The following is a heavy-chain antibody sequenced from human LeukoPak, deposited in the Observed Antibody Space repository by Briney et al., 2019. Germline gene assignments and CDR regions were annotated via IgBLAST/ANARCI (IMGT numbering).Heavy chain of an antibody. CDR3: ADSRYSSGWSYFDH. V-gene: IGHV3-23*01. D-gene: IGHD6-19*01. J-gene: IGHJ4*02. CDR1: GFTLSSYA. CDR2: ISGSGGST. Sequence: GGSLRLSCAASGFTLSSYAMSWVRQAPGKGLEWVSAISGSGGSTYHADSVKGRFTISRDNSKNTLYLQMNSLRAEDTAVYYCADSRYSSGWSYFDHWGQGTLVTVSS.